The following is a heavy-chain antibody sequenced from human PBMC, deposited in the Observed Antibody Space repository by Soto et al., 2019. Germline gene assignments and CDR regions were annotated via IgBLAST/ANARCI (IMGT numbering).Heavy chain of an antibody. V-gene: IGHV3-30-3*01. J-gene: IGHJ3*02. CDR2: ISYDGSNK. CDR1: GFTFSSYA. CDR3: AREVGATAFDI. Sequence: GGSLRLSCAASGFTFSSYAMHWVRQAPGKGLEWVAVISYDGSNKYYADSVKGRFTISRDNSKNTLYLQMNSLRAEDTAVYYCAREVGATAFDIWGQGTMVTVSS. D-gene: IGHD1-26*01.